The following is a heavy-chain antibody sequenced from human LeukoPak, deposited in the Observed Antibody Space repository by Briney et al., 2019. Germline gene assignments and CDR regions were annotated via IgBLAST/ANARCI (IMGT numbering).Heavy chain of an antibody. D-gene: IGHD1-26*01. Sequence: QPGRSLRLSRAASGFTFSSYGMHWVRQAPGKGLEWVAVISYDGSNKYYADSVKGRFTISRDNSKNTLYLQMNSLRAEDTAVYYCARARVGAWAFDLWGQGTLVTVSS. J-gene: IGHJ3*01. V-gene: IGHV3-30*03. CDR1: GFTFSSYG. CDR2: ISYDGSNK. CDR3: ARARVGAWAFDL.